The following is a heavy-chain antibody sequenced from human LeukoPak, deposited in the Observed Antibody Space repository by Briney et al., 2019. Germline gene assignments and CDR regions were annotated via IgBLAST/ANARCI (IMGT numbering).Heavy chain of an antibody. Sequence: ASVKVSCKASGYTFTGYYMHWVRQAPGQGLEWMGRINPNSGGTNYAQKFQGRVTMTRDTSISTAYMELSRLRSDDTAVYYCARDPSSSSDYYFDYWGQGTLVTVSS. D-gene: IGHD6-6*01. V-gene: IGHV1-2*06. CDR3: ARDPSSSSDYYFDY. J-gene: IGHJ4*02. CDR2: INPNSGGT. CDR1: GYTFTGYY.